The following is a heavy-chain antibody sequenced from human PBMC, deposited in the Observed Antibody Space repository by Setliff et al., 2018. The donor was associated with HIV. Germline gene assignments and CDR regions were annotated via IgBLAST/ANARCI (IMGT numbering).Heavy chain of an antibody. D-gene: IGHD3-16*01. Sequence: ASVKVSCKTSGYTFTDHYINWLPQAPGKGFEWMGRIRPKYGVTNYAEKFQGKVTITADASKDTVYIEVRSLRYEDTAQYYCVVGAFSWGKYYWGQGTQVTVSS. J-gene: IGHJ4*02. V-gene: IGHV1-69-2*01. CDR2: IRPKYGVT. CDR3: VVGAFSWGKYY. CDR1: GYTFTDHY.